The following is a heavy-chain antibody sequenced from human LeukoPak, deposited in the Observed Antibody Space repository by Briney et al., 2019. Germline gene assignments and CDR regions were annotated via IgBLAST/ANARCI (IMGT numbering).Heavy chain of an antibody. V-gene: IGHV3-21*01. CDR3: ARRPLLWLSPTDAFDI. CDR1: GFTFSSYS. Sequence: GGSLRLSCAASGFTFSSYSMNWVRQAPGKGLEWVSSISSSSSYIYYADSVKGRFTISGDNAKNSLYLHMNSLRAEDTAVYYCARRPLLWLSPTDAFDIWGQGTMVTVSS. J-gene: IGHJ3*02. D-gene: IGHD3-10*01. CDR2: ISSSSSYI.